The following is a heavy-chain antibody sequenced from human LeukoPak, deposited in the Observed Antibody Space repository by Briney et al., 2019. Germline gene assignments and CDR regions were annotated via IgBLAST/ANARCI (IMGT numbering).Heavy chain of an antibody. D-gene: IGHD6-13*01. Sequence: SVKVSCKASGYNCTGYYMHWVRHAAGQGLEWMRWINPNSGGTNYAQKFQGRVTMTRDTSISTAYMELSRLRSDDTAVYYCARGDGYSSSWYFEYWGQGTLVTVSS. V-gene: IGHV1-2*02. CDR3: ARGDGYSSSWYFEY. CDR2: INPNSGGT. CDR1: GYNCTGYY. J-gene: IGHJ4*02.